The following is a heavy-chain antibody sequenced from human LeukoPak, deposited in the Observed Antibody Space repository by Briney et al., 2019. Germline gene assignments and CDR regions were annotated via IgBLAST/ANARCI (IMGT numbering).Heavy chain of an antibody. J-gene: IGHJ6*01. CDR2: ISYDGNNK. V-gene: IGHV3-30*18. CDR3: AKDIEGGGWPRHYGMDV. D-gene: IGHD1-26*01. CDR1: GFTFSSYG. Sequence: GGSLRLSCAASGFTFSSYGMHWVRQAPGKGLEWVVVISYDGNNKYYADSVKGRFTISRDNSKNTLYLQMNSPRAEDTAVYYCAKDIEGGGWPRHYGMDVWGQGTTVTVAS.